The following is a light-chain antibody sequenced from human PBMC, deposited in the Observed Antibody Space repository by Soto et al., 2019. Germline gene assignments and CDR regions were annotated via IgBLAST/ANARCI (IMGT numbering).Light chain of an antibody. CDR2: FES. V-gene: IGLV3-21*04. CDR1: NIGSKS. Sequence: SYELTQPPSVSGAPGKTARITCGGNNIGSKSVHWYQQKPGQAPVLVIYFESDRPSGIPERLSGSNSGNTATLTSSRVEAGDEADYYCQVWDSSSDNYVFGTGTKLTVL. CDR3: QVWDSSSDNYV. J-gene: IGLJ1*01.